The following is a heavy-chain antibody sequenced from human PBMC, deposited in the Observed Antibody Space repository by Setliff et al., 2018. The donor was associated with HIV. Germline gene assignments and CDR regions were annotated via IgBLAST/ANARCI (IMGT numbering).Heavy chain of an antibody. Sequence: SETLSLTCSVSGHSIRSGYYWGWIQQPPGKGLEWIGTMYHSGSTYYNPSLQGRVTMFFDTSEDHFSLRLSSVTAADTAVYYCASRWGSYYDTNGHPFDYWGQGTLVTVSS. CDR2: MYHSGST. V-gene: IGHV4-38-2*01. CDR3: ASRWGSYYDTNGHPFDY. J-gene: IGHJ4*02. CDR1: GHSIRSGYY. D-gene: IGHD3-22*01.